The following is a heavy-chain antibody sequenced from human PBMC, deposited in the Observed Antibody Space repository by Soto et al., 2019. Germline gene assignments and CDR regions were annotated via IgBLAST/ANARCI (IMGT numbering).Heavy chain of an antibody. CDR1: GFTFSSYG. CDR3: ARQTAAGISYYYYYMDV. D-gene: IGHD6-13*01. CDR2: IWYDGSNK. J-gene: IGHJ6*03. Sequence: GGSLRLSCAASGFTFSSYGMHWVRQAPGKGLEWVAVIWYDGSNKYYADSVKGRFTISRDNSKNTLYLQMNSLRAEDTAVYYCARQTAAGISYYYYYMDVWGKGTTVTVSS. V-gene: IGHV3-33*01.